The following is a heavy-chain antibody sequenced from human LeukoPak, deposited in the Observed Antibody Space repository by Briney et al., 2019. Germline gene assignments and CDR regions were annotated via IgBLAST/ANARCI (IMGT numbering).Heavy chain of an antibody. CDR1: GGSFTGSNW. CDR2: IYHSGST. D-gene: IGHD2-21*01. CDR3: AREIVGTAGAFDI. Sequence: PSETLSLTCAVSGGSFTGSNWWSWVRQPPGKGLEWIGEIYHSGSTNYNPSLKSRVTISVDNSKNQFSLKLSSVTAADTAVYYCAREIVGTAGAFDIWGQGTMVTVSS. J-gene: IGHJ3*02. V-gene: IGHV4-4*02.